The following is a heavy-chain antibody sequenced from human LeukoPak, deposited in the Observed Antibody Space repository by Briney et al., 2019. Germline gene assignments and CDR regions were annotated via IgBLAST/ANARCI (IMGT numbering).Heavy chain of an antibody. J-gene: IGHJ5*02. CDR2: IYSGGST. Sequence: PGGSLRLSCAASGFTVSSNYMSWVRQAPGKGLEWVSVIYSGGSTYYADSVKGRFTIPRDNSKNTLYLQMNSLRAEDTAVYYCARVRDDYVWGIREVGWFDPWGQGTLVTVSS. V-gene: IGHV3-66*01. CDR3: ARVRDDYVWGIREVGWFDP. CDR1: GFTVSSNY. D-gene: IGHD3-16*01.